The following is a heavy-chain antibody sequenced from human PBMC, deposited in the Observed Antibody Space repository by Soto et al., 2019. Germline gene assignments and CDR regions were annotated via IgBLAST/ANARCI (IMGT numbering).Heavy chain of an antibody. V-gene: IGHV1-18*04. CDR3: ARWQQLGWFDP. J-gene: IGHJ5*02. CDR1: GCTFTSYG. CDR2: ISAYNGNT. Sequence: GASVEVSCKASGCTFTSYGISWVRQAPGQGLEWMGWISAYNGNTNYAQKLQGRVTMTTDTSTSTAYMELRSLRSDDTAVYYCARWQQLGWFDPWGQATLVTVSS. D-gene: IGHD6-13*01.